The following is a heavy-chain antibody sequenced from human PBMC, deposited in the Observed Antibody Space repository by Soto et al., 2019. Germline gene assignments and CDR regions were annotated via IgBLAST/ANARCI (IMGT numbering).Heavy chain of an antibody. CDR3: ARGPSCGGDCYIFDY. J-gene: IGHJ4*02. V-gene: IGHV1-46*01. CDR2: INPGGGRT. Sequence: ASVKVSCKASGYTFTSYYIHWVLQGPGQGLEWVAMINPGGGRTKNAQMFQGRVTLTRDTSAGTVDMELSSLTSDDTAVYYCARGPSCGGDCYIFDYWGQGSLVTVSS. CDR1: GYTFTSYY. D-gene: IGHD2-21*02.